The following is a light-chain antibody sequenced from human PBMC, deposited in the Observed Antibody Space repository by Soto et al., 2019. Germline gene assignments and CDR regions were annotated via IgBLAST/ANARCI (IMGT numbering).Light chain of an antibody. CDR2: GAS. CDR1: QSLTNS. Sequence: LTQSACTLSLSPGERATLSWRASQSLTNSFIAWYQQKPGQAPRLLIYGASTRASGIPARFSGSGSGTEFTLTISSLQSEDFAAYYCQQYHNWPLTFGGGTKVDIK. V-gene: IGKV3-15*01. CDR3: QQYHNWPLT. J-gene: IGKJ4*01.